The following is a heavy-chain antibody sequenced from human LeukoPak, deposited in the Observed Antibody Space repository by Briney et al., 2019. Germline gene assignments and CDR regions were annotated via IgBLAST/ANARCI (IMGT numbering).Heavy chain of an antibody. Sequence: ASVKVSCKASGYTFTGYYMHWVRQAPGRGLEWMGWINPNSGGTNYAQKFQGRVTMTRDTSISTAYMELSRLRSDDTAVYYCARGPSGWYGTNWFDPWGQGTLVTVSS. V-gene: IGHV1-2*02. CDR3: ARGPSGWYGTNWFDP. D-gene: IGHD6-19*01. CDR1: GYTFTGYY. J-gene: IGHJ5*02. CDR2: INPNSGGT.